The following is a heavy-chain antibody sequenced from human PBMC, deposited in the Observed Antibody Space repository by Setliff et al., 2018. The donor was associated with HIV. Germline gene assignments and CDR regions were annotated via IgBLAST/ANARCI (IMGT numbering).Heavy chain of an antibody. J-gene: IGHJ4*02. D-gene: IGHD6-19*01. CDR3: ARVSSSGWFFDW. CDR2: ISSYNGYT. CDR1: GYNFSSNG. Sequence: ASVKVSCKASGYNFSSNGISWVRQAPGQGLEWMGWISSYNGYTKYAQKVQDRVTMTKDTSTSTAYMELRSLRSDDTAVYYCARVSSSGWFFDWWGQGSLVTVSS. V-gene: IGHV1-18*01.